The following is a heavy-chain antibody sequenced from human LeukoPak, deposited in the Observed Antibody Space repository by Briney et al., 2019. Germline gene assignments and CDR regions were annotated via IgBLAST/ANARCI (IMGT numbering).Heavy chain of an antibody. CDR1: GGCISSGGYY. D-gene: IGHD4-17*01. V-gene: IGHV4-31*03. CDR3: ARDRSYGDYYYYYGMDV. J-gene: IGHJ6*02. Sequence: SQTLSLTCTVSGGCISSGGYYWSWIRQHPGKGLEWIGYIYYSGSTYYNPSLKSRVTISVDTSKNQFSLKLSSVTAADTAVYYCARDRSYGDYYYYYGMDVWGQGTTVTVSS. CDR2: IYYSGST.